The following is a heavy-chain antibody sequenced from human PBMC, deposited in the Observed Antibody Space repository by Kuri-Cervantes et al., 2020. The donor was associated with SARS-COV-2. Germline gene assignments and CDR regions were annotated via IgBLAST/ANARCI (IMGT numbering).Heavy chain of an antibody. CDR1: GFTFSSYA. CDR2: ISGSGGST. Sequence: GESLKISCAASGFTFSSYAMSWVRQAPGKGLEWVSAISGSGGSTYCADSVKGRFTISRDNSKNTLYLQMNSLRAEDTAVYYCAKSKGRENGWVYSSDLDAFDIWGQGTMVTVSS. D-gene: IGHD3-22*01. V-gene: IGHV3-23*01. J-gene: IGHJ3*02. CDR3: AKSKGRENGWVYSSDLDAFDI.